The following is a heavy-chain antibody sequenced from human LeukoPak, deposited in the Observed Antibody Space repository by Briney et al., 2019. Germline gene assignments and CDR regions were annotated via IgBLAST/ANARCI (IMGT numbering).Heavy chain of an antibody. Sequence: GGSLRLSCAASGFTLSSYSMNWVRQAPGKGLEWVSSISSSSSYIYYADSVKGRFIISRDNAKNSLYLQMNSLRAEDTAVYYCARDGAYGSGSYYHDYWGQGTLVTVSS. CDR2: ISSSSSYI. CDR1: GFTLSSYS. D-gene: IGHD3-10*01. V-gene: IGHV3-21*01. CDR3: ARDGAYGSGSYYHDY. J-gene: IGHJ4*02.